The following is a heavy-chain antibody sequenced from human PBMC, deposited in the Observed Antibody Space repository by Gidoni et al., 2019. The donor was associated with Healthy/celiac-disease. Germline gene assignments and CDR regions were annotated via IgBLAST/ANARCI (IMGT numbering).Heavy chain of an antibody. J-gene: IGHJ6*02. CDR3: ARAGCSSTSCPANTYYYYGMDV. Sequence: QVQLVESGGGLVKPGGSLRLSCAASGFTFSDYYMRWLRQAPGKGLEWVSYISSSSSYTNYADSVKGRFTISRDNAKNSLYLQMNSLRAEDTAVYYCARAGCSSTSCPANTYYYYGMDVWGQGTTVTVSS. D-gene: IGHD2-2*01. CDR1: GFTFSDYY. V-gene: IGHV3-11*05. CDR2: ISSSSSYT.